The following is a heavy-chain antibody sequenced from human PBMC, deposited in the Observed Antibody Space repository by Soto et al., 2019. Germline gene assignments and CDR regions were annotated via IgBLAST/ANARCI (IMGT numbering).Heavy chain of an antibody. D-gene: IGHD5-12*01. CDR3: ASRQGVSGYDTDAFDI. Sequence: EVQLLESGGGLVQPGGSLRLSCAASGFTFSGYAMSWVRQPPGKGLEWVSAISGSGGSTYYADSVKGRFTISRDNSKNTLYLQMNSLRAEDTAVYYCASRQGVSGYDTDAFDIWGQGTMVTVSS. V-gene: IGHV3-23*01. J-gene: IGHJ3*02. CDR2: ISGSGGST. CDR1: GFTFSGYA.